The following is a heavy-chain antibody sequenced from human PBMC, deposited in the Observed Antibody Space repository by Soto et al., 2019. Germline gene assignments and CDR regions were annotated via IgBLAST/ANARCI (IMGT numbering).Heavy chain of an antibody. Sequence: SETLSLTCAVYGGSFSGYYWSWIRQPPGKGLEWIGEINHSGSTNYNPSLKSRVTISVDTSKNQFSLKLSSVTAADTAVYYCARGRHYYMDVWGKGTTVTVSS. CDR2: INHSGST. V-gene: IGHV4-34*01. CDR1: GGSFSGYY. J-gene: IGHJ6*03. CDR3: ARGRHYYMDV.